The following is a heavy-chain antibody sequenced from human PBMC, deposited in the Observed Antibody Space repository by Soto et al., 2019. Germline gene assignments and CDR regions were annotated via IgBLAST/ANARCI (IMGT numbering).Heavy chain of an antibody. D-gene: IGHD1-1*01. Sequence: PSETLSLTCTVSGGSISSYYGSWIRQPPGKGLEWIGYIYYSGSTNYNPSLKSRVTISVDTSKNQFSLQVNSLRVDDTAVYYCARDRDDGTLQVDYWGQGTLVTVSS. J-gene: IGHJ4*02. CDR3: ARDRDDGTLQVDY. CDR1: GGSISSYY. CDR2: IYYSGST. V-gene: IGHV4-59*12.